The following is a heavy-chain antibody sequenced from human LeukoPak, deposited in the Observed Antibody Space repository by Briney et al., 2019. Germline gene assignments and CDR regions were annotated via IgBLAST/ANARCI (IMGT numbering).Heavy chain of an antibody. J-gene: IGHJ4*02. CDR2: IYHSGST. V-gene: IGHV4-38-2*02. CDR1: GYSISSGYY. Sequence: SETLSLTCTVSGYSISSGYYWGWIRQPPGKGLEWIGSIYHSGSTYHNPSLKSRVTISVDTSKNQFSLKLSSVTAADTAVYYCASSYFDYWGQGTLVTVSS. CDR3: ASSYFDY.